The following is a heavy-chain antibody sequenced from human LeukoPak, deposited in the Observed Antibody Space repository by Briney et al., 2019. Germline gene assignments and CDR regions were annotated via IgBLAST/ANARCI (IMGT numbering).Heavy chain of an antibody. D-gene: IGHD3-3*01. J-gene: IGHJ6*03. Sequence: SETLCLTCTVSGGSISSYYWSWIRQPAEKGLEWIGRIYTSGSTNSNPSLKSRVTMSIDTSKNQFSLKLSSVTAADTAVYYCARVSGYYSLGCYYYMDVWGKGTTVTVSS. V-gene: IGHV4-4*07. CDR1: GGSISSYY. CDR3: ARVSGYYSLGCYYYMDV. CDR2: IYTSGST.